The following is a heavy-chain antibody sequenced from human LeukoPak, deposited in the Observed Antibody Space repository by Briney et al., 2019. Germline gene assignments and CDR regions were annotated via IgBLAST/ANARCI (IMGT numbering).Heavy chain of an antibody. CDR1: GFTFSSYS. V-gene: IGHV3-21*01. Sequence: GGSLRLSCAASGFTFSSYSMNWVRQAPGKGLEWVSFISSSSSYRYYADSLKGRFTISRDNAKNSLYLQMNSLRAEDTAVYFCARNYFGSGYYFDFWGQGTLVTVSS. J-gene: IGHJ4*02. CDR3: ARNYFGSGYYFDF. CDR2: ISSSSSYR. D-gene: IGHD3-10*01.